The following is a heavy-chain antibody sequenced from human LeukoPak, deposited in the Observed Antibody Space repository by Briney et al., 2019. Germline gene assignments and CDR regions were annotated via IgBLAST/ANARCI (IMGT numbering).Heavy chain of an antibody. CDR1: GGSISSYY. D-gene: IGHD3-10*01. CDR3: ARHYRFRGYYYYYMDV. V-gene: IGHV4-59*08. J-gene: IGHJ6*03. CDR2: IYYSGST. Sequence: PSETPSLTCTVSGGSISSYYWSWIRQPPGKGLEWIGYIYYSGSTNYNPSLKSRVTISVDTSKNQFSLKLSSVTAADTAVYYCARHYRFRGYYYYYMDVWGKGTTVTVSS.